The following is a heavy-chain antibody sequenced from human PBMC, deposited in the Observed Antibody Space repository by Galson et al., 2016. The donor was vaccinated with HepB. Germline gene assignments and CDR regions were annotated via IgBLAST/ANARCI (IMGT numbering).Heavy chain of an antibody. D-gene: IGHD3-10*01. CDR3: ARSGRGFRLGGWFDP. J-gene: IGHJ5*02. Sequence: SETLSLTCTVSGGSIRGSVSSYFWTWLRQPPGKGLEWIGYIYYSGSTNYNPSLRSRVAMSVDTSKNQFSLKLSSVTAADTAVYYCARSGRGFRLGGWFDPWGQGTLVIVSS. CDR2: IYYSGST. CDR1: GGSIRGSVSSYF. V-gene: IGHV4-61*01.